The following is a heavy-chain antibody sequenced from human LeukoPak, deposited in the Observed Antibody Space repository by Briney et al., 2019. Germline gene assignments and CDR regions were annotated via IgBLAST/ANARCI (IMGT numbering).Heavy chain of an antibody. V-gene: IGHV1-18*01. J-gene: IGHJ4*02. CDR1: GYTFTSYD. Sequence: GASVKVSCKASGYTFTSYDINWVRQAPGQGLEWMAWISAYSGNTEYAENIQGRVTMTTDTSTSTAYMELRSLRSDDTAVYYCARDAVSTVTAGGIDYWGQGTLVTVSS. D-gene: IGHD2-21*02. CDR3: ARDAVSTVTAGGIDY. CDR2: ISAYSGNT.